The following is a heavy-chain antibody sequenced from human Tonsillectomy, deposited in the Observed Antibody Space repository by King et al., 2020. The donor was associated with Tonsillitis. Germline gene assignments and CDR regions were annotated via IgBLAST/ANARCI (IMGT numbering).Heavy chain of an antibody. D-gene: IGHD6-19*01. CDR1: GFTFSDFY. CDR2: ISYSGTYT. CDR3: ARPLFGDQWLVPFDS. Sequence: HVQLVESGGGLVQPGGSLRLSCAASGFTFSDFYMSWIRQAPGKGLEWVLHISYSGTYTNYADSVKGRFTISRDNAKDSLYLQLNSLRAEDTAIYYCARPLFGDQWLVPFDSWGQGTLVTVSS. V-gene: IGHV3-11*06. J-gene: IGHJ4*02.